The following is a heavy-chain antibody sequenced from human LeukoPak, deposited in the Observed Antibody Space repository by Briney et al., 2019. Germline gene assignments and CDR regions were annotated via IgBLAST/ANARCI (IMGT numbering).Heavy chain of an antibody. CDR1: GASISSSY. CDR3: AKNGRTWPS. Sequence: SETLSLTCPVSGASISSSYWSWLRQPPRKGLEWIAHIYNRDTNYNPSLQSRVTISLDTSKTQFSLKLTSVTAADKAVYYCAKNGRTWPSWGQGTPVTVSS. D-gene: IGHD2-8*01. J-gene: IGHJ5*02. V-gene: IGHV4-59*03. CDR2: IYNRDT.